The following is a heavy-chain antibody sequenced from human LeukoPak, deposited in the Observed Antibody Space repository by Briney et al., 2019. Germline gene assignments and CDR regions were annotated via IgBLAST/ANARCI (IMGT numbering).Heavy chain of an antibody. CDR3: ARHPPWAALPLDAFDI. J-gene: IGHJ3*02. CDR2: IYPGDSDT. CDR1: GYSFTSYW. V-gene: IGHV5-51*01. Sequence: GESLKISCRGSGYSFTSYWIGWVRQMPGKGLEWMGIIYPGDSDTRYSPSFQGQVTISADKSISISYLQWNSLKASDSAMYYCARHPPWAALPLDAFDIWGQGTMVTVS. D-gene: IGHD1-26*01.